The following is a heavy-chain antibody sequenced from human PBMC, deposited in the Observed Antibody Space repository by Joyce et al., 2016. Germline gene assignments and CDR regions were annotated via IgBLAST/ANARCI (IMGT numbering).Heavy chain of an antibody. CDR1: GYIFTTYG. J-gene: IGHJ3*02. Sequence: QVQLVQSGSEVKKPGASVEVSCKASGYIFTTYGISWVRQAPGQGLEWMGWISANHGNTKYAQKVQGRVTRTIDTSTSTAYMELESLRSDDTAVYYCARDIHYYNSSGYYWGAFDIWGQGTMVSVSS. CDR2: ISANHGNT. CDR3: ARDIHYYNSSGYYWGAFDI. D-gene: IGHD3-22*01. V-gene: IGHV1-18*01.